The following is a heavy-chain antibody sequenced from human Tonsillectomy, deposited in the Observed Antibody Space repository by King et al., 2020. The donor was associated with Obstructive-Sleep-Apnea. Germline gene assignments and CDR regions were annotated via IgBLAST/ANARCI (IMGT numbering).Heavy chain of an antibody. CDR2: INPNSGDT. Sequence: QLVQSGAEVKKPGASVKVSCKASGYAFTGHYIHWARQAPGQGLEWMGWINPNSGDTNYAQRFQGWVTMTRDTSISTAYMELSRLGFDATAVYYCARDRNIKVGAILGDLGYYYGMDVWGQGTTVTVSS. D-gene: IGHD1-26*01. CDR1: GYAFTGHY. V-gene: IGHV1-2*04. CDR3: ARDRNIKVGAILGDLGYYYGMDV. J-gene: IGHJ6*02.